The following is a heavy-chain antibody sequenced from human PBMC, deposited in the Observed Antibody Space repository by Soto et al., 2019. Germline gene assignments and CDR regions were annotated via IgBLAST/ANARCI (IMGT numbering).Heavy chain of an antibody. CDR2: IIPIFGTA. Sequence: ASVKVSCKASGGTFSSYAITWVRQAPGQGLEWMGGIIPIFGTADYAQKFQGRVTITADESTSTAYMDLSSLRSEDTAVYYCARHTGGNHYYSGMDVRGQGTTVTVSS. J-gene: IGHJ6*02. CDR1: GGTFSSYA. D-gene: IGHD3-16*01. CDR3: ARHTGGNHYYSGMDV. V-gene: IGHV1-69*13.